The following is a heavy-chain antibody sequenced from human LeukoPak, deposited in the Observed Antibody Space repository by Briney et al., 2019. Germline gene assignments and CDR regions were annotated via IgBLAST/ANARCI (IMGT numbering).Heavy chain of an antibody. CDR2: MNPNSGNT. J-gene: IGHJ6*03. Sequence: ASVKVSCKASGYTFTSYDINWVRQATGQGLEWMGWMNPNSGNTGYAQKFQGRVTITRNTSISTAYMELSSLRSEDTAVYYCARAYLRRTAMVTLLGNPYYYYYYMDVWGKGTTVTVSS. D-gene: IGHD5-18*01. CDR1: GYTFTSYD. V-gene: IGHV1-8*03. CDR3: ARAYLRRTAMVTLLGNPYYYYYYMDV.